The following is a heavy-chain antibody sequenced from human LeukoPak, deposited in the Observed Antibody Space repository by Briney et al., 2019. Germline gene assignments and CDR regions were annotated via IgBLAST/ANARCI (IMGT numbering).Heavy chain of an antibody. D-gene: IGHD3-22*01. CDR1: GFTFSDYY. CDR3: TRDTMIVVAIPVH. J-gene: IGHJ4*02. CDR2: ISSSGSTI. V-gene: IGHV3-11*04. Sequence: PGGSLRLSCAASGFTFSDYYMSWIRQAPGKGLEWVSYISSSGSTIYYADSVKGRFTISRDNAKNSLYLQMNSLRAEDTAVYYCTRDTMIVVAIPVHWGQGTLVTVSS.